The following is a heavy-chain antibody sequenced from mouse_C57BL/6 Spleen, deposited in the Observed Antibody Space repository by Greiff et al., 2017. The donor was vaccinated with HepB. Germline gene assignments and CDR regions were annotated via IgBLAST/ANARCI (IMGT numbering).Heavy chain of an antibody. Sequence: QVQLKQPGAELVKPGASVKMSCKASGYTFTSYWITWVKQRPGQGLEWIGDIYPGSGSTNYNEKFKSKATLTVDTSSSTAYMQLSSLTSEDSAVYYCARWNYDQAWFAYWGQGTLVTVSA. J-gene: IGHJ3*01. CDR3: ARWNYDQAWFAY. CDR1: GYTFTSYW. D-gene: IGHD2-4*01. CDR2: IYPGSGST. V-gene: IGHV1-55*01.